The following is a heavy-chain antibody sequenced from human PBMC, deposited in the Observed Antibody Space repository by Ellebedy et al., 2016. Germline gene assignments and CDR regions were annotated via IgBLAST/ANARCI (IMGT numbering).Heavy chain of an antibody. Sequence: GESLKISCAASGFTVSNKYMGWVRQAQGKGLEWVSIIYTGGSTYYADSVKGRFTISRDNSKNRLYLQMSSLKVEDTATYYCANVGGSGTYYNGYWGQGTLVTVSS. V-gene: IGHV3-53*05. CDR2: IYTGGST. D-gene: IGHD3-10*01. J-gene: IGHJ4*02. CDR3: ANVGGSGTYYNGY. CDR1: GFTVSNKY.